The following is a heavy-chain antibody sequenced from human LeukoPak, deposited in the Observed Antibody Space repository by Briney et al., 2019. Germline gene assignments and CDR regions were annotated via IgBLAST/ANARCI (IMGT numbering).Heavy chain of an antibody. V-gene: IGHV3-74*01. Sequence: GGSLRLSCAASGFTFSSYWIHWVRQAPGKGLVWVSRINTDGSNYYADSVKGRFTISRDNAKNTLYLQMNSLRAEGTAVYYCARGLYGAYGTDYWGQGTLVTVSS. CDR2: INTDGSN. J-gene: IGHJ4*02. CDR1: GFTFSSYW. D-gene: IGHD4-17*01. CDR3: ARGLYGAYGTDY.